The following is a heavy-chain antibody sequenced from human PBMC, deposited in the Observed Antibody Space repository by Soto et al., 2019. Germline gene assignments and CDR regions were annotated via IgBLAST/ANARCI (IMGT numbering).Heavy chain of an antibody. V-gene: IGHV3-30-3*01. D-gene: IGHD3-22*01. CDR3: PRVLYSSAAFDY. J-gene: IGHJ4*01. CDR1: GFTFSSYA. Sequence: GGSLRLSCAASGFTFSSYAMHWVRQAPGKGRVWVAVISYDGSNKYYADSEKGRFTISRDNSKNTLYLQMNSLRAEDTAVYYCPRVLYSSAAFDYWGHGTLVTVSS. CDR2: ISYDGSNK.